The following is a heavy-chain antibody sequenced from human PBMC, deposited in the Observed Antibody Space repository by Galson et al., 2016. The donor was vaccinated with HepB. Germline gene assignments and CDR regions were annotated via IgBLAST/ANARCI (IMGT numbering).Heavy chain of an antibody. D-gene: IGHD2/OR15-2a*01. J-gene: IGHJ4*02. CDR2: INPDGSGK. CDR3: ARGAFL. CDR1: GSTISGSW. Sequence: LRLSCAVSGSTISGSWMYWVRQAPGKGLEWVANINPDGSGKNYVDSVKGRLTISRDDAKNPLYLQMDSLRAEDPAVYYCARGAFLGGQGTLVTVSS. V-gene: IGHV3-7*01.